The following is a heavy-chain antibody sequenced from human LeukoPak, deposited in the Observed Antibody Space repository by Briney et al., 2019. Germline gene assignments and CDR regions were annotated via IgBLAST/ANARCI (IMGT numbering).Heavy chain of an antibody. Sequence: GGSLRLSCTASGFIFSNFWMSWVRQAPGKGLEWVANIKQDGSDKYYVDSVKGRFTLSRDNAKNSLYLQMNSLRAEDTAVYYCALSPYYDFWSGYPPRDDYWGQGTLVTVSS. CDR1: GFIFSNFW. CDR3: ALSPYYDFWSGYPPRDDY. D-gene: IGHD3-3*01. J-gene: IGHJ4*02. V-gene: IGHV3-7*01. CDR2: IKQDGSDK.